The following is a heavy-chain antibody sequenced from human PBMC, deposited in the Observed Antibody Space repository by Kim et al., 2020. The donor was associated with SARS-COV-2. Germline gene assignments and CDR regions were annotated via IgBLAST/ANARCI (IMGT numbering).Heavy chain of an antibody. Sequence: SETLSLTCAVYGGSFSGYYWSWIRQPAGKGLEWIGEINTSGRTNYNPSLKSRVTISVDTSKNQFSLKLTSVTAADTAVYYCARRSPNISGSGSPSCDL. CDR3: ARRSPNISGSGSPSCDL. V-gene: IGHV4-34*01. D-gene: IGHD3-10*01. CDR1: GGSFSGYY. CDR2: INTSGRT. J-gene: IGHJ2*01.